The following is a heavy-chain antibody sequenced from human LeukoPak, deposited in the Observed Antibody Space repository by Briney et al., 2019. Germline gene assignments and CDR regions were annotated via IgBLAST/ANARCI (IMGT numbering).Heavy chain of an antibody. Sequence: GGSLRLSCAASGFTFDDYAMHWVRQAPGKGLEWVSGISWNSGSIGYVDSVKGRFTISRDNAKNSLYLQMNSLRAEDTAVYYCARAQYCSGGSCYSYYYYYMDVWGKGTTVTISS. J-gene: IGHJ6*03. CDR2: ISWNSGSI. V-gene: IGHV3-9*01. CDR1: GFTFDDYA. CDR3: ARAQYCSGGSCYSYYYYYMDV. D-gene: IGHD2-15*01.